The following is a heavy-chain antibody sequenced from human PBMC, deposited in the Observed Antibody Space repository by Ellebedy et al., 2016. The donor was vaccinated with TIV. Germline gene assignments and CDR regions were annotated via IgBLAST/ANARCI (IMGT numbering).Heavy chain of an antibody. J-gene: IGHJ4*02. Sequence: GGSLRLXXAASGFTFDDYAMHWVRQAPGKGLEWVSGISWNSGSIGYADSVKGRFTISRDNAKSALYLQMNSLKVEDTAIYYCAREFSYDSFAFDHWGQGILVSVSS. V-gene: IGHV3-9*01. CDR3: AREFSYDSFAFDH. CDR2: ISWNSGSI. CDR1: GFTFDDYA. D-gene: IGHD3-22*01.